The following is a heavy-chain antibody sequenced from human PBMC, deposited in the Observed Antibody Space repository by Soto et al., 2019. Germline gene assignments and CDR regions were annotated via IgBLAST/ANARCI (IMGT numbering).Heavy chain of an antibody. D-gene: IGHD5-12*01. CDR2: IIYDGSDK. J-gene: IGHJ4*02. CDR1: GFTFSSCA. V-gene: IGHV3-30-3*01. Sequence: QVQLVESGGGVVQPGRSLRLSCAASGFTFSSCAMHWVRQAPGKGLEWVAVIIYDGSDKYYADSVQRRFTISRDNSKNTLYLQMNSLRPEDTAVYYCAAELGNSGYVGHDYWGQGTLVTVSS. CDR3: AAELGNSGYVGHDY.